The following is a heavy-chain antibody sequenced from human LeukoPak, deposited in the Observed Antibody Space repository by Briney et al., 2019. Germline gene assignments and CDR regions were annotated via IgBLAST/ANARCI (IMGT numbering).Heavy chain of an antibody. CDR3: TKGVAAADY. Sequence: GSLRLSCAASGFTFSSYAMSWVRQAPGKGLEWVSAIGGSGGSTYYADSVKGRFTISRDNAKSSLYLQMNSLRVEDTAVYYCTKGVAAADYWGQGTLVTVSS. D-gene: IGHD6-13*01. V-gene: IGHV3-23*01. J-gene: IGHJ4*02. CDR2: IGGSGGST. CDR1: GFTFSSYA.